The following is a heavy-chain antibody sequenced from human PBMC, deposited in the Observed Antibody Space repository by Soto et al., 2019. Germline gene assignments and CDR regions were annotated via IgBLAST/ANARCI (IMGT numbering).Heavy chain of an antibody. D-gene: IGHD3-22*01. Sequence: SVKVSCKASGGTFSSYAISWVRQAPGQGLEWMGGIIPIFGTANYAQKFQGRVTITADESTSTAYMELSSLRSEDTAVYYCARDIIYDSSGYYDNIPFDYWGQGTLVTVSS. CDR2: IIPIFGTA. V-gene: IGHV1-69*13. CDR3: ARDIIYDSSGYYDNIPFDY. J-gene: IGHJ4*02. CDR1: GGTFSSYA.